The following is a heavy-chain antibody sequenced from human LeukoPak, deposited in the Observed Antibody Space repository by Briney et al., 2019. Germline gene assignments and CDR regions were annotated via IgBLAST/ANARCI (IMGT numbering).Heavy chain of an antibody. Sequence: SETLSLTCTVSGGSISSYYWSWIRQPAGKGLEWLGRIYTSGSTNYNPSLKSRVTISVDTSKNQFSLRLSSVTAADTAVYYCARVTGYVMEDYFDYWGQGTLVTVSS. J-gene: IGHJ4*02. CDR1: GGSISSYY. CDR2: IYTSGST. D-gene: IGHD6-13*01. CDR3: ARVTGYVMEDYFDY. V-gene: IGHV4-4*07.